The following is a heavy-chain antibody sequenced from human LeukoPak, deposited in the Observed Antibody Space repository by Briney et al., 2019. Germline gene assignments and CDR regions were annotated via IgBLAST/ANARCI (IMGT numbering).Heavy chain of an antibody. D-gene: IGHD6-19*01. J-gene: IGHJ4*02. Sequence: SQTLSLTCTVSGGSISSGSYYWSWIRQPPGKGLEWIGYIYHSGSTYYNPSLKSRVTISVDRSKNQFSLKLSSVTAADTAVYYCARPRQWLPGYFDYWGQGTLVTVSS. CDR2: IYHSGST. CDR3: ARPRQWLPGYFDY. CDR1: GGSISSGSYY. V-gene: IGHV4-30-2*02.